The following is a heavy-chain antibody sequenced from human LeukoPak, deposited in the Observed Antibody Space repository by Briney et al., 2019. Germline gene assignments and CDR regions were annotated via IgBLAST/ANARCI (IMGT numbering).Heavy chain of an antibody. CDR2: IYSGGSS. D-gene: IGHD3-16*02. V-gene: IGHV3-53*01. CDR3: AREEHYRRYFAL. Sequence: GGSLRLSCAASGFTVSSNYMSWVRQAPGKGLEWVSVIYSGGSSYYADSVKGRFTISRDNSKNTLYLQMNTLRAEDTAVYFCAREEHYRRYFALWGRGTLVTVSS. J-gene: IGHJ2*01. CDR1: GFTVSSNY.